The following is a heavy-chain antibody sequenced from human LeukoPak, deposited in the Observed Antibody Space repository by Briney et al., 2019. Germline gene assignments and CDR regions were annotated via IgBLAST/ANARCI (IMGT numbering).Heavy chain of an antibody. CDR1: GYTLTELS. CDR2: FHPEDGET. Sequence: ASVKVSCKVSGYTLTELSMHWVRQAPGKGLEWMGGFHPEDGETVYAQKFQGRITMTEDTSTDTAYMDLSSLRSEDTAVYYCARNNWNDFGTNVFDIWGQGTMVTVSS. J-gene: IGHJ3*02. V-gene: IGHV1-24*01. D-gene: IGHD1-1*01. CDR3: ARNNWNDFGTNVFDI.